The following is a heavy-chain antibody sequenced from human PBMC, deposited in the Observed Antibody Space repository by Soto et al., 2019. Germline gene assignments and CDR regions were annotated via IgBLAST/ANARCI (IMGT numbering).Heavy chain of an antibody. CDR2: IYYSGST. CDR1: GGSISSGDYY. Sequence: QVQLQESGPGLVKPSQTLSLTCTVSGGSISSGDYYWSWIRQPPGKGLEWIGYIYYSGSTYYNPSLKSRVTISVDTSKNQFSLKLSSVTAADTAVYYCVRGGGFGILWFGEFLDYWGQGTLVTVSS. CDR3: VRGGGFGILWFGEFLDY. D-gene: IGHD3-10*01. J-gene: IGHJ4*02. V-gene: IGHV4-30-4*01.